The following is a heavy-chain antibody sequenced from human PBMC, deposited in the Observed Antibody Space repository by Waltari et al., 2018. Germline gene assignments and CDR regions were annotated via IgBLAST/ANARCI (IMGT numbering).Heavy chain of an antibody. CDR1: GSTFTTES. V-gene: IGHV1-18*01. CDR2: ISPHIGNT. CDR3: ARDRTPLDY. Sequence: QVQLVQSGAELKKPGASVKVSCEASGSTFTTESVTWVRQAPGQGLEWMGWISPHIGNTRYAEKFRGRVTMTADTSTSTVYMELTSLIYDDTAIYYCARDRTPLDYWGQGTLVTVSS. J-gene: IGHJ4*02.